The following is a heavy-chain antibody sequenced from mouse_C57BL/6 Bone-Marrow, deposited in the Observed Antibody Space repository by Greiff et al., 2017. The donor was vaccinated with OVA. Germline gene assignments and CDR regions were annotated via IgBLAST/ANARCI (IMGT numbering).Heavy chain of an antibody. CDR1: GFTFSSYA. D-gene: IGHD1-1*01. CDR3: ASYGSRFAY. V-gene: IGHV5-4*01. J-gene: IGHJ3*01. CDR2: ISDGGSYT. Sequence: VVESGGGLVKPGGSLKLSCAASGFTFSSYAMSWVRQTPEKRLEWVATISDGGSYTYYPDNVKGRFTISRDNAKNNLYLQMSHLKSEDTAMYYCASYGSRFAYWGQGTLVTVSA.